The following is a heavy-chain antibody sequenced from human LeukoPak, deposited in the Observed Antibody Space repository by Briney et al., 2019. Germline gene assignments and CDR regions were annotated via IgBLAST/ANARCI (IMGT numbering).Heavy chain of an antibody. CDR2: INHSGST. J-gene: IGHJ4*02. D-gene: IGHD2-2*01. CDR3: ARGQYRRDY. V-gene: IGHV4-34*01. Sequence: SETLSLTCAVYGGSFSGHYWSWIRQPPGKGLEWIGEINHSGSTNYNPSLKSRVTISVDTSKNQFSLKLSSVPAADTGVYYCARGQYRRDYWGQGTLVTVSS. CDR1: GGSFSGHY.